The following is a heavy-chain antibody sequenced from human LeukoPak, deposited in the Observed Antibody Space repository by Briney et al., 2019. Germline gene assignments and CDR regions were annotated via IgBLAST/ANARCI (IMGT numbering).Heavy chain of an antibody. Sequence: PGGSLRLSCAASGFTFSSYAMSWVRQAPGKGLEWVSAISGSGGSTYYADSVKGRFTISRDNSKNTLYLQMNSLRAEDTAVYYCATDVSYGFDAFDIWGQGTMVTVSS. CDR1: GFTFSSYA. CDR3: ATDVSYGFDAFDI. V-gene: IGHV3-23*01. D-gene: IGHD3-3*01. CDR2: ISGSGGST. J-gene: IGHJ3*02.